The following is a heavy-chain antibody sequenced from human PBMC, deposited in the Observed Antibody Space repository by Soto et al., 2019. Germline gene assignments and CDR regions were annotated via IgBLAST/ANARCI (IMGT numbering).Heavy chain of an antibody. CDR1: GFIFSSYA. J-gene: IGHJ5*02. CDR2: ISGSGGST. V-gene: IGHV3-23*01. Sequence: EVQLLESGGGLVQPGGSLRLSCAASGFIFSSYAMSWVRQAPGKGLEWVSSISGSGGSTYNADSVKGRFTISRDNSKNTLYLQMKGLRAEDTAVYHCAKGAGGELWSNWFDPWGQGTLVTVSS. CDR3: AKGAGGELWSNWFDP. D-gene: IGHD3-10*01.